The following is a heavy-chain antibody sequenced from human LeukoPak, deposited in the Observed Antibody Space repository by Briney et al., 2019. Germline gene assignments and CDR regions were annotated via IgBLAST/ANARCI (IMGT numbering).Heavy chain of an antibody. CDR3: ARRVRAVPHWSDP. Sequence: SETLSLTCTVSGGSISSSSYYWGWIRQPPGKGLEWIGSIYYSGSTYYNPSLKSRVTISVDTSKNQFSLKLSSVTAADTAVYYCARRVRAVPHWSDPWGQGTLVTVSS. D-gene: IGHD3-10*01. CDR1: GGSISSSSYY. V-gene: IGHV4-39*01. CDR2: IYYSGST. J-gene: IGHJ5*02.